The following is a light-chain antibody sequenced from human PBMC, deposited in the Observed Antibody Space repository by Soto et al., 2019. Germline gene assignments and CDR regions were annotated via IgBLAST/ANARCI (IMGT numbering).Light chain of an antibody. J-gene: IGKJ1*01. CDR1: QSVSSSY. CDR3: QQRTGWPPWT. Sequence: DIVLTQSPGTLSLYPGERASLSCRASQSVSSSYLAWYQQKPGQAPRLLIYGASSRATGIPDRFSGSGSGTDFTLTISSLEPEDFAVYYCQQRTGWPPWTFGQGTKVDIK. CDR2: GAS. V-gene: IGKV3D-20*02.